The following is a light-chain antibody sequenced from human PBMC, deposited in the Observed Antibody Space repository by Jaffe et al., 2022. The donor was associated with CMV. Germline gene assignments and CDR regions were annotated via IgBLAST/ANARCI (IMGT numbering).Light chain of an antibody. J-gene: IGLJ3*02. Sequence: QSVLTQPPSTSATPGQRVTISCSGSSSNIGRNRVNWFQQVPGAAPKLLIYRSDERPSGVPDRFSGSKSGISASLAISGLQSEDEASYYCAAWDDSLNALVFGGGTKLTVL. CDR3: AAWDDSLNALV. CDR2: RSD. V-gene: IGLV1-44*01. CDR1: SSNIGRNR.